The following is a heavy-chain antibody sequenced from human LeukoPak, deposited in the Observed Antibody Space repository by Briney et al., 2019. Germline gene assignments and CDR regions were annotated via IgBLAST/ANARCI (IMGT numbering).Heavy chain of an antibody. CDR2: ISSSGSTI. D-gene: IGHD3-10*01. CDR3: ARDQGSGSYYMFDY. J-gene: IGHJ4*02. Sequence: GGSLRLSCAASGFSFIGYNMNWVRQAPGKGLEWVSYISSSGSTIYYADSVKGRFNISRDNAKNSLYLQMNSLRAEDTAVYYCARDQGSGSYYMFDYWGQGTLVTVSS. CDR1: GFSFIGYN. V-gene: IGHV3-48*04.